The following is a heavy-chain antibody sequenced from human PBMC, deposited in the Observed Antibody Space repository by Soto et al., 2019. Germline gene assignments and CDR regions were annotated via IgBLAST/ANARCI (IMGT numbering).Heavy chain of an antibody. CDR3: ARELKYYYESSGYHGRCAFHI. CDR2: IYHSGST. Sequence: SETVSLTCAVSGGSISSGGYSWSWIRQPPGKGLEWMGYIYHSGSTYYNPALKSRVTISVDRSKNQFSLKLSSVTTADTSVYYFARELKYYYESSGYHGRCAFHIWGQGTMLTV. CDR1: GGSISSGGYS. J-gene: IGHJ3*02. V-gene: IGHV4-30-2*01. D-gene: IGHD3-22*01.